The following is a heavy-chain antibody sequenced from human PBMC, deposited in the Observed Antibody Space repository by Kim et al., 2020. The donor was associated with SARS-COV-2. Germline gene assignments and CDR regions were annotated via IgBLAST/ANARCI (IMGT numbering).Heavy chain of an antibody. D-gene: IGHD1-26*01. CDR2: ISYDGSNK. V-gene: IGHV3-30*18. Sequence: GGSLRLSCAASGFTFNTYGMHWVRQAPGKGLEWVAVISYDGSNKYYADSVKGRFTISRDNSKNTLYLQMNSLRIEDTAVYYCAKSFSGSYFGYDYWGQGTLFTFSP. CDR1: GFTFNTYG. J-gene: IGHJ4*02. CDR3: AKSFSGSYFGYDY.